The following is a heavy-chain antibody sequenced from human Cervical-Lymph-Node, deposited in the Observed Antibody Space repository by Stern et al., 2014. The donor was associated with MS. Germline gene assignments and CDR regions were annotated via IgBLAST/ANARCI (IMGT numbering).Heavy chain of an antibody. CDR1: GDSITNPNY. Sequence: QVQLQESGPGLVKPSGTLSLTCIVSGDSITNPNYWSLVRQSSGKGLQWIGEISYSGNTHYNPSLKSRLTLSLDRPNNQVTLNLTSVTAADTAIYYCARRGGHQLIHFDYWGQGILVTVSS. V-gene: IGHV4-4*02. J-gene: IGHJ4*02. CDR3: ARRGGHQLIHFDY. D-gene: IGHD2-2*01. CDR2: ISYSGNT.